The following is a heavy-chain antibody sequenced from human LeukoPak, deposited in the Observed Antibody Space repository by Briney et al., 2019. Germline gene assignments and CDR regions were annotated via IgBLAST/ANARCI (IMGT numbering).Heavy chain of an antibody. J-gene: IGHJ4*02. Sequence: GGSLRLSCAASGFTFSDYYMSWIRQAPGKGLEWVSYISSSGSTIYYADSVKGRFTISRDNAKNSLYLQMNSLRAEDTAVYYCARDRPIVPMVYANDYWGQGTLVTVSS. V-gene: IGHV3-11*01. CDR2: ISSSGSTI. D-gene: IGHD2-8*01. CDR3: ARDRPIVPMVYANDY. CDR1: GFTFSDYY.